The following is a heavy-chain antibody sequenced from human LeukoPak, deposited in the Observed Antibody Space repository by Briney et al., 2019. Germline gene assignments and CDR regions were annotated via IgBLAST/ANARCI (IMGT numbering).Heavy chain of an antibody. Sequence: PGGSRRLSCAASGFTFNSYWMHWVRQAPGKGLVWVSHINGDGSSTSYADSVKGRFTISRDNAKNTLYLQMNSLRAEDTAVYYCARGFKGTGYSFFDYWGQGTLVTVSS. CDR2: INGDGSST. D-gene: IGHD3/OR15-3a*01. CDR1: GFTFNSYW. V-gene: IGHV3-74*01. J-gene: IGHJ4*02. CDR3: ARGFKGTGYSFFDY.